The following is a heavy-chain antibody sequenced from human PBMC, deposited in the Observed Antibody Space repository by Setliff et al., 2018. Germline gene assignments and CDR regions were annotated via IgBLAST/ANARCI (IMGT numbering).Heavy chain of an antibody. V-gene: IGHV4-59*02. CDR2: MYYSGDT. Sequence: KSSETLSLTCTVSGGSVRGYYWSWIRQPPGKGLEWIGYMYYSGDTNYNPSLKSRVTMSVDTSKTQFSLKLNSMTTADTAVYYCARGGTYRYFDYWGQGALVTVS. CDR3: ARGGTYRYFDY. CDR1: GGSVRGYY. J-gene: IGHJ4*02.